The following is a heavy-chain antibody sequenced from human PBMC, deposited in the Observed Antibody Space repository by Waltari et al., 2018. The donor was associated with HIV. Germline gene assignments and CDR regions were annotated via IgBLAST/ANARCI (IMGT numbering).Heavy chain of an antibody. Sequence: DVYLVESGGGVVKIGGSIRLTWEAAGCGLRNYSMNWARQSPVGGLEWVASIRRGNNEKHYLDSVRGRFFISRDNAESSVYLQMESLREEDTATYFCVRDDPGYGPIDYWGQGTRVTV. V-gene: IGHV3-21*04. CDR3: VRDDPGYGPIDY. D-gene: IGHD3-10*01. CDR1: GCGLRNYS. CDR2: IRRGNNEK. J-gene: IGHJ4*02.